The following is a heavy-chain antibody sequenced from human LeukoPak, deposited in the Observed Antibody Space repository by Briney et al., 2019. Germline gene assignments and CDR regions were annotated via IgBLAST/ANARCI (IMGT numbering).Heavy chain of an antibody. CDR3: ARAAWFEESTDSYYFDY. V-gene: IGHV1-2*02. CDR2: INPNSGGT. J-gene: IGHJ4*02. CDR1: GYTFTGYH. Sequence: GASVKVSCKASGYTFTGYHMHWVRQAPGQGLEWMGWINPNSGGTNHAQKFQGRVTMTRDTSISTAYMEVNRLSPDDTAVYYCARAAWFEESTDSYYFDYWGQGTLVTVSS. D-gene: IGHD3-10*01.